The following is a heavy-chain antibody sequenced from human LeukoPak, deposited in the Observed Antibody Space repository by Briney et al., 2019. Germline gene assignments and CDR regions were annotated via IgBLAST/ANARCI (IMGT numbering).Heavy chain of an antibody. Sequence: ASVKVSCKASGYTFTSYYMHWVRQAPGQGLEWMGWISAYNGNTNYAQTLQGRVTMTTDTSTSTAYMELRSLRSDDTAVYFCARGVATDYWGQGTLVTVSS. V-gene: IGHV1-18*04. CDR2: ISAYNGNT. D-gene: IGHD5-12*01. CDR3: ARGVATDY. CDR1: GYTFTSYY. J-gene: IGHJ4*02.